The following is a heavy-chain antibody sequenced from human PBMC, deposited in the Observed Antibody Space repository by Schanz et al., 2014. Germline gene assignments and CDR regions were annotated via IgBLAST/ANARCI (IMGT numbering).Heavy chain of an antibody. J-gene: IGHJ4*02. CDR2: IKGKTDGGTA. V-gene: IGHV3-15*01. Sequence: EVQLVESGGGLVQPGGSLRLSCATSGLTFTSAWMSWVRQAPGKGLEWVGRIKGKTDGGTADYAAPMKGRFTISRDDSKNTLFLQMNSLRAEDTAVYYCARIGGSVFDYWAQGTLVTVSS. D-gene: IGHD3-10*01. CDR3: ARIGGSVFDY. CDR1: GLTFTSAW.